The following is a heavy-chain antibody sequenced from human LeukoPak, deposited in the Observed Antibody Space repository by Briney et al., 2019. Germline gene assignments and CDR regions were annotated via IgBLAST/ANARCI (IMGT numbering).Heavy chain of an antibody. Sequence: LETLSLTCTVSGGSISSSSYYWGWIRQPPGKGLEWIGSIYYSGSTYYNPSLKSRVTISVDTSKNQFSLNLSSVTAADTAVYYCARLYYDSSGYYQICYFDYWGQGTLVTVSS. CDR3: ARLYYDSSGYYQICYFDY. V-gene: IGHV4-39*01. CDR2: IYYSGST. D-gene: IGHD3-22*01. J-gene: IGHJ4*02. CDR1: GGSISSSSYY.